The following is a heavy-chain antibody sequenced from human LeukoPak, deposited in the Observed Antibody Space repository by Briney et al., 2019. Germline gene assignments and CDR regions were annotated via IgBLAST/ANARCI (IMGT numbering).Heavy chain of an antibody. V-gene: IGHV3-15*01. CDR1: GFTFSNAW. Sequence: GGSLRLSCAASGFTFSNAWMSWVRQAPGKGLEWVGRIKSKTDGGTTDYAAPVKGRFTISRDDSKNTLYLQMNSLKTEDTAVYYCTPVFGHFWSGNKPYYWGQGTLVTVSS. D-gene: IGHD3-3*02. J-gene: IGHJ4*02. CDR3: TPVFGHFWSGNKPYY. CDR2: IKSKTDGGTT.